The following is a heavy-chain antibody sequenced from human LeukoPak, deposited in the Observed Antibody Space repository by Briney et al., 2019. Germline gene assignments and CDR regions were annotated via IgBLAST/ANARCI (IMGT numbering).Heavy chain of an antibody. D-gene: IGHD4-17*01. J-gene: IGHJ2*01. CDR2: IYYSGST. CDR3: ARAVTTATTLSWYFDL. CDR1: GGSISSGGYY. V-gene: IGHV4-31*03. Sequence: PSQTLSLTCTVSGGSISSGGYYWSWIRQHPGKGLEWIGYIYYSGSTYYNPSLKSRVTISVDTSKNQFSLKLSSVTAADTAVYYCARAVTTATTLSWYFDLWGRGTLVTVSS.